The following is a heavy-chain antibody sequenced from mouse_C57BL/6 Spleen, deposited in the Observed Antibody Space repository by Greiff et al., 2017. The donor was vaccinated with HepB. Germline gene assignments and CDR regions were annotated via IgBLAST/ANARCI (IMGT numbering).Heavy chain of an antibody. D-gene: IGHD1-1*01. CDR3: ARRDYYGSSGGFDY. CDR1: GYAFSSSW. V-gene: IGHV1-82*01. CDR2: IYPGDGDT. J-gene: IGHJ2*01. Sequence: VQLQQSGPELVKPGASVKISCKASGYAFSSSWMNWVKQRPGKGLEWIGRIYPGDGDTNYNGKFKGKATLTADKSSSTAYMQLSSLTSEDSAVYFCARRDYYGSSGGFDYWGQGTTLTVSS.